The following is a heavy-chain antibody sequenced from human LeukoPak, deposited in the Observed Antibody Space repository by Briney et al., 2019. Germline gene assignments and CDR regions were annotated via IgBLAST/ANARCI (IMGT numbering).Heavy chain of an antibody. CDR3: ARISTRVFDS. CDR1: GGSINSYY. CDR2: IYYSEST. V-gene: IGHV4-59*12. D-gene: IGHD1-1*01. Sequence: SETLPLTCTVSGGSINSYYWSWLRQPPGQGLELIAYIYYSESTNYNPSLKSPVTISVDTSKNQCSLKLTSVTAADTAVYFCARISTRVFDSWGQGTLVTVSS. J-gene: IGHJ4*02.